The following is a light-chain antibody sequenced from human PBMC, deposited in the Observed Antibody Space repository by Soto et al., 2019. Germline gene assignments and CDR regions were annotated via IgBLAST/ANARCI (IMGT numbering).Light chain of an antibody. J-gene: IGKJ2*01. Sequence: EIVLTQSPGTLSLSPGERATLSCRASQSVSSSYLAWYQQKPGQAPRLLIHGASSSATGIPDRFSGSGSGTDYTLTISRLEPGDFAVYYCHQYGSSPYTFGQGTKLQIK. V-gene: IGKV3-20*01. CDR2: GAS. CDR1: QSVSSSY. CDR3: HQYGSSPYT.